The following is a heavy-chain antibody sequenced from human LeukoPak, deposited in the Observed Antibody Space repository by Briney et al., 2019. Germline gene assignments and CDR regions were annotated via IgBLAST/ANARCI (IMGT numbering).Heavy chain of an antibody. J-gene: IGHJ4*02. CDR1: GFTFSSYA. CDR3: ASHHYYDSSGLDDYFDY. V-gene: IGHV3-23*01. CDR2: ISGSGGST. Sequence: GGSLRLSCAASGFTFSSYAMSWVRQAPGKGLEWVSAISGSGGSTYYADSVKGRFTISRDNSKNTLYLQMNSLRAEDTAVCYCASHHYYDSSGLDDYFDYWGQGTLVTVSS. D-gene: IGHD3-22*01.